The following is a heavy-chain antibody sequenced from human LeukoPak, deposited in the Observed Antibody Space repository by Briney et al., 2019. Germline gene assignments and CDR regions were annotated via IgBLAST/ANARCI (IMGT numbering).Heavy chain of an antibody. CDR1: GFTFSSYG. CDR3: ARTYYDILTGYNPYFDY. CDR2: ISGSGGST. D-gene: IGHD3-9*01. Sequence: GGSLRHSCAASGFTFSSYGMSWVRQAPGKGLEWVSVISGSGGSTYYADSVKGRFTISRDNAKNFLYLQMNSLRAEDTAVYYCARTYYDILTGYNPYFDYWGQGILVTVSS. J-gene: IGHJ4*02. V-gene: IGHV3-23*01.